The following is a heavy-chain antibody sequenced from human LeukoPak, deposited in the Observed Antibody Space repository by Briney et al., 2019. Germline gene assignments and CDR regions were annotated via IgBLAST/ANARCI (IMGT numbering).Heavy chain of an antibody. J-gene: IGHJ3*02. CDR1: GYSISSGYY. CDR3: ARLLPTYYDFWSGPWAFDI. Sequence: PSETLSLTCAVSGYSISSGYYWGWIRQPPGKGLEWIGSTYHSGSTYYNPSLKSRVTISVDTSKNQFSLKLSSVTAADTAVYYCARLLPTYYDFWSGPWAFDIWGQGTMVTVSS. V-gene: IGHV4-38-2*01. D-gene: IGHD3-3*01. CDR2: TYHSGST.